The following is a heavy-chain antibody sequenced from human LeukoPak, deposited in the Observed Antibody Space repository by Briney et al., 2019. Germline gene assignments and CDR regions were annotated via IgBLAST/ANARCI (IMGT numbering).Heavy chain of an antibody. CDR2: ISSSSYI. CDR1: GFSFSNYC. J-gene: IGHJ3*02. V-gene: IGHV3-21*01. D-gene: IGHD3-22*01. Sequence: GGSLRLSCAASGFSFSNYCMNWVRQATGKGLEWVSSISSSSYIYYADSLKARFTIYRDNAKNSLYLEIHSLTADDMAVYYCTRGLYYESSGPDAFDIWGQGTMVTVSS. CDR3: TRGLYYESSGPDAFDI.